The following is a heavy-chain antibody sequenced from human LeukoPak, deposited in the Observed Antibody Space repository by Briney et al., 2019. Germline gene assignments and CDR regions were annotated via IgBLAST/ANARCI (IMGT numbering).Heavy chain of an antibody. J-gene: IGHJ4*02. Sequence: GGSLRLSCAASGFTFSSYSMNWVRQAPGKGLVWVSRINSDGSSTSYADSVKGRFTISRDNAKNTLYLQMNSLRAEDTAVYYCATSWELTYYFDYWGQGTLVTVSS. CDR1: GFTFSSYS. CDR2: INSDGSST. V-gene: IGHV3-74*01. CDR3: ATSWELTYYFDY. D-gene: IGHD1-26*01.